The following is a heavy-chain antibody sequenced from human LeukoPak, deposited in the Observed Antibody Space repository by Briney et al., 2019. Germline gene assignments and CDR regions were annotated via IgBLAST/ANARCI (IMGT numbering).Heavy chain of an antibody. V-gene: IGHV4-61*02. Sequence: SETLSLTCTVSGGSISSGNYYWSWIRQPAGKGLEWIGRIYINGSTNYNPSLKSRVTISVDTSKNQFSLKLSSVTAADTAVYYCARERTTVTMPNLRPRYYFDYWGQGTLVTVSS. J-gene: IGHJ4*02. CDR3: ARERTTVTMPNLRPRYYFDY. CDR1: GGSISSGNYY. D-gene: IGHD4-17*01. CDR2: IYINGST.